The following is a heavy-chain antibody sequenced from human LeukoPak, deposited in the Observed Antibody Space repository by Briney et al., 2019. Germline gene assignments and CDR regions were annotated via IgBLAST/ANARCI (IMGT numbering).Heavy chain of an antibody. D-gene: IGHD3-10*01. CDR1: GGSISSGDYY. J-gene: IGHJ4*02. V-gene: IGHV4-30-4*08. CDR2: IYYSGST. Sequence: SQTLSLTCTVSGGSISSGDYYWSWIRQPPGKGLEWIGYIYYSGSTYYNPSLKSRVTISVDTSKNQFSLKLSSVTAADTAVYYCARSPHYYGSGSLDYWGQGTLVTVSS. CDR3: ARSPHYYGSGSLDY.